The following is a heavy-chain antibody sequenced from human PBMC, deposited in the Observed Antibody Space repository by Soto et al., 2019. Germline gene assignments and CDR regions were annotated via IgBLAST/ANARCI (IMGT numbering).Heavy chain of an antibody. CDR3: ARDGNDFWSGYLMWH. V-gene: IGHV3-74*01. D-gene: IGHD3-3*01. J-gene: IGHJ4*02. CDR2: INSDGSST. Sequence: GGSLRLSCAASGFTFSNYWMYWVRQAPGKGLVWVSRINSDGSSTNYGDSVKGRFTISRENAKNMLYLQMNSLRVEDTAVYYCARDGNDFWSGYLMWHWGPGTLVTVSS. CDR1: GFTFSNYW.